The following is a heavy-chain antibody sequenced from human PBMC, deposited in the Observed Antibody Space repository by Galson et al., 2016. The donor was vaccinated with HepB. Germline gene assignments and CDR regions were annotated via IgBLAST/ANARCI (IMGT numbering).Heavy chain of an antibody. D-gene: IGHD6-19*01. CDR1: GYTFASYG. V-gene: IGHV1-18*01. CDR2: ISAYNGNT. Sequence: SEKVSCKASGYTFASYGISWVRQAPGQGLEWMGWISAYNGNTNYAQKLQGRVTMTTDTSTSTAYMELRSLRSDDTAVYYCARDWLVAVFDYWGQGTLVTVSS. CDR3: ARDWLVAVFDY. J-gene: IGHJ4*02.